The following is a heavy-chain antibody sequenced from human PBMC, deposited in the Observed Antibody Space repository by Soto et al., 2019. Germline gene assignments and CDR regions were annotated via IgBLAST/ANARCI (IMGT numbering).Heavy chain of an antibody. V-gene: IGHV1-18*01. CDR3: ARNHMTTVPSDAFDI. CDR1: GYTFTSYG. Sequence: QVQLVQSGAEVKKPGASVKVSCKASGYTFTSYGISWVRQAPGQGLEWMGWISAYNGNTNYAQKRQGRVTMTTDTATSTAYMELRSLRSDDTAVYYCARNHMTTVPSDAFDIWGQGTMVTVSS. J-gene: IGHJ3*02. CDR2: ISAYNGNT. D-gene: IGHD4-17*01.